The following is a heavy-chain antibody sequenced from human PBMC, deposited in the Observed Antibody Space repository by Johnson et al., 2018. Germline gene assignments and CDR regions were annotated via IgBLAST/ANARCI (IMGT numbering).Heavy chain of an antibody. CDR2: IYYSGST. J-gene: IGHJ6*02. CDR1: GGSISSYY. Sequence: QVQLQESGPGLVKPSETLSLTCTVSGGSISSYYWSWIRQPPGKGLEWIGYIYYSGSTNYNPSLKSRVTITVDTSKNQFSLRLGSVTAADTAVYYCARVRTTGYYYYGMDVWGQGTTVTVSS. D-gene: IGHD4-17*01. V-gene: IGHV4-59*01. CDR3: ARVRTTGYYYYGMDV.